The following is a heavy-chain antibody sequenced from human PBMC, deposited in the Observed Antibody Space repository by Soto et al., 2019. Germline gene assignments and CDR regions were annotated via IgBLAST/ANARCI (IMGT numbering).Heavy chain of an antibody. J-gene: IGHJ3*02. D-gene: IGHD3-22*01. CDR3: ASYMIRPGSLAFDI. Sequence: SETLSLTCTVSGGSISSGDYYWSWIRQPPGKGLEWIGYIYYSGSTYYNPSLKSRVTISVETSKHQFSLKLSSVTAADTAVYYCASYMIRPGSLAFDIWGQGTMVTVSS. V-gene: IGHV4-30-4*01. CDR2: IYYSGST. CDR1: GGSISSGDYY.